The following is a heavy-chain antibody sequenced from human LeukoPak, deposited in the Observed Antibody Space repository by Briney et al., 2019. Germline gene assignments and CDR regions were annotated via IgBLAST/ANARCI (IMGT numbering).Heavy chain of an antibody. J-gene: IGHJ4*02. CDR1: GYTFTGYY. CDR2: INPNSGGT. D-gene: IGHD5-12*01. Sequence: ASVKVSCKASGYTFTGYYMHWVRQAPGQGLEWMGWINPNSGGTNYAQKFQGRVTMTRDTSISTAYMELRSLRSDDTAVYYCARAGDIVAMGDSFDYWGQGTLVTVSS. V-gene: IGHV1-2*02. CDR3: ARAGDIVAMGDSFDY.